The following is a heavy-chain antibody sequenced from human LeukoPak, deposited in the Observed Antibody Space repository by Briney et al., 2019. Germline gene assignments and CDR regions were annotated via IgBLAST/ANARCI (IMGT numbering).Heavy chain of an antibody. CDR1: GYSISSSYY. CDR3: ARTVGAYSISWYLY. CDR2: IYYSGGT. D-gene: IGHD6-13*01. J-gene: IGHJ4*02. V-gene: IGHV4-38-2*02. Sequence: SETLSLTCTVSGYSISSSYYWGWIRQPPGKGLEWIGSIYYSGGTYYNPSLKSRVTISVDTSKNQFSLKLSSVTAADTAVYYCARTVGAYSISWYLYWGQGTLVTVSS.